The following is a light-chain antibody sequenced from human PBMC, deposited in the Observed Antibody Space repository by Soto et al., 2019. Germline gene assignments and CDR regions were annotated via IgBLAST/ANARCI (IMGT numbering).Light chain of an antibody. CDR3: QPYYSTLWT. CDR1: LSVLYSADNKNY. J-gene: IGKJ1*01. Sequence: DLLISQSQDWGAFGLGYRVTIGWKPILSVLYSADNKNYLTWYQQKPGQPPKLLIYWASTRESGVPDRFSGSGSGTDFTLTISSLQAEDVAVYYCQPYYSTLWTFGQGTKVDIK. CDR2: WAS. V-gene: IGKV4-1*01.